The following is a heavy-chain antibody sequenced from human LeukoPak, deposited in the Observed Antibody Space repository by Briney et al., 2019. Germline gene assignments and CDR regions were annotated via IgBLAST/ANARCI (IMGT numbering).Heavy chain of an antibody. CDR3: VRLVNFWSGFAD. D-gene: IGHD3-3*01. CDR1: GYSFTTYW. Sequence: EALKISCKGPGYSFTTYWIGWVRQIPGKGLEWMGIIYPSCSYTIYSPSFQGQATISVDKSISTAYLKWSSLKASDTAMYYCVRLVNFWSGFADWGQGTLVTVSS. J-gene: IGHJ4*02. V-gene: IGHV5-51*01. CDR2: IYPSCSYT.